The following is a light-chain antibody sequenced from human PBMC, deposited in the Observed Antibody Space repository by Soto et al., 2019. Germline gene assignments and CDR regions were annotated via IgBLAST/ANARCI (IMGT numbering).Light chain of an antibody. V-gene: IGKV3-20*01. J-gene: IGKJ5*01. Sequence: VWRQSPRNRSLSPKEIDIGSCRGSQSVKKSYLAWYQHKPGQAPRLLIYGASSRATGIPDRFSGSGSGTDFTLTMTRMEREAFAVYYCQQYGSAIPIGEGTRLEIK. CDR1: QSVKKSY. CDR3: QQYGSAIP. CDR2: GAS.